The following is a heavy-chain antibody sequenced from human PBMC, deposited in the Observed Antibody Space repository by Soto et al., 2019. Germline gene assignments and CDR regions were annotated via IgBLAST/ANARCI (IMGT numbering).Heavy chain of an antibody. CDR2: LGAADDP. Sequence: GGSMRLSCAASGFSFSDYDFHWVRQVPGRGLEWVAALGAADDPYYLSSVKGRFTISRDNAKTSLYLQMDSLRPEDTAIYYCARTGATNYPDYYFSPWGNGPLVTLPS. V-gene: IGHV3-13*05. CDR1: GFSFSDYD. CDR3: ARTGATNYPDYYFSP. D-gene: IGHD3-22*01. J-gene: IGHJ5*02.